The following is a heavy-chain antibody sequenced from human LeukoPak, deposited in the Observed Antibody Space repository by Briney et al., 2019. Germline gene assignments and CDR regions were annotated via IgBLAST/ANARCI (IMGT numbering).Heavy chain of an antibody. V-gene: IGHV4-31*03. CDR1: GVSISSGHYY. D-gene: IGHD3-22*01. J-gene: IGHJ4*02. CDR3: ARTSLGYYFDF. Sequence: PSETLSLTCTVSGVSISSGHYYWSWIRQHPGKGLEWIGYIYYSGSTYYNPSLESRVTISVDTSKNQFSLKLSPVTAADTAVYYCARTSLGYYFDFWGQGTLVTVSS. CDR2: IYYSGST.